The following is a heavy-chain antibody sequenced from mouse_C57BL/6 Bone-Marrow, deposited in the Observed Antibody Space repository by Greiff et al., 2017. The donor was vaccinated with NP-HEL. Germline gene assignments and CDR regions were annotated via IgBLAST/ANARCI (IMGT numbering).Heavy chain of an antibody. Sequence: QVQLKQSGPGLVQPSQSLSITCPVSGFSLTSYGVHWVRQSPGKGLEWLGVIWRGGSTDYTAAFMSRLSITKDNSKSQVFFKMNSLQADDTAIYYCAKRIYYYGTYAMDYWGQGTSVTVSS. CDR1: GFSLTSYG. CDR3: AKRIYYYGTYAMDY. V-gene: IGHV2-5*01. D-gene: IGHD1-1*01. J-gene: IGHJ4*01. CDR2: IWRGGST.